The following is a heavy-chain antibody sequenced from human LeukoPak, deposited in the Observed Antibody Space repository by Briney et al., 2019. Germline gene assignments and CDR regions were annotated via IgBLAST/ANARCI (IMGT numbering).Heavy chain of an antibody. V-gene: IGHV3-23*05. J-gene: IGHJ4*02. CDR1: GFTFSDYA. D-gene: IGHD4-11*01. Sequence: GGSLRPSCVASGFTFSDYAMNWVRQAPGKGLEWVSTFKTNYNQVYYAESVRGRFTISTDNSKNTAYLQMNSLRVEDTALYYCARSVPDYTRFDFWGQGALVTVSS. CDR3: ARSVPDYTRFDF. CDR2: FKTNYNQV.